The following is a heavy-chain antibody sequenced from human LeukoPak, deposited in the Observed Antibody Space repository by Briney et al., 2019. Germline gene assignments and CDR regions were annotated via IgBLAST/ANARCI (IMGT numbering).Heavy chain of an antibody. Sequence: GGSLRLSCAASGFTFSSHAMSWVRQAPGKGLEWVSGISGNGGSTYYADSVKGRFTISRDNSKNTLYLQMNSLRAEDTAVYYCAKDKSTYYSTNWFDPWGQGTLVTVSS. CDR2: ISGNGGST. J-gene: IGHJ5*02. D-gene: IGHD3-22*01. V-gene: IGHV3-23*01. CDR3: AKDKSTYYSTNWFDP. CDR1: GFTFSSHA.